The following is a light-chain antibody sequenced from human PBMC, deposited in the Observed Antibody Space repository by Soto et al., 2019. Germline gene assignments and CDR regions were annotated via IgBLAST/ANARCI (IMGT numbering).Light chain of an antibody. Sequence: QSVLTQPPSVSGAPGQGVTISCIGSSSNIGAGYDVHWYQQVSGTAPKLLLYGNSNRPSGVPDRFSGSKSGTSASLAIIGLQPEDEADYYCQSYDSSLSGVLFGGGTQLTV. CDR2: GNS. CDR1: SSNIGAGYD. J-gene: IGLJ2*01. CDR3: QSYDSSLSGVL. V-gene: IGLV1-40*01.